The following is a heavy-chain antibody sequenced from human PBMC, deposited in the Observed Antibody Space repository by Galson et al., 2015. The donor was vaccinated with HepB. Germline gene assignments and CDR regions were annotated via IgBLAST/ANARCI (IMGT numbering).Heavy chain of an antibody. CDR3: ARVGYFDWLPYFDY. V-gene: IGHV3-66*01. CDR2: IYSGGST. J-gene: IGHJ4*02. CDR1: GFTVSSNY. D-gene: IGHD3-9*01. Sequence: LRLPCAASGFTVSSNYMSWVRQAPGKGLEWVSVIYSGGSTYYADSVKGRFTISRDNSKNTLYLQMNSLRAEDTAVYYCARVGYFDWLPYFDYWGQGTLVTVSS.